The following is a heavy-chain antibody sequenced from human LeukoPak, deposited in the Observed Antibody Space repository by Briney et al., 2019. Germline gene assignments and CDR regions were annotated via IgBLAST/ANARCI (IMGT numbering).Heavy chain of an antibody. V-gene: IGHV3-11*01. CDR3: ARETVAGTFDY. D-gene: IGHD6-19*01. J-gene: IGHJ4*02. CDR2: VGGSDNFI. CDR1: GFSVSDYY. Sequence: GGSLRLSCAASGFSVSDYYISWFRHAPGKGLEWISDVGGSDNFISYSDSVKGRFTISRDYANNSLYLQMNSLRVDDTAVYYCARETVAGTFDYWGQGTLVTVSS.